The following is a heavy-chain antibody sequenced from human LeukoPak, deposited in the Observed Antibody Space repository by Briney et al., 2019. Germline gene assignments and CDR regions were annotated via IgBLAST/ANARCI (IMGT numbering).Heavy chain of an antibody. Sequence: GASVNVSCKASGSTFTSYYIHWVRQAPGQGLEWMGWINPNSGGTNYAQKFQGRVTMTRDTSISTAYMELSRLRSDDTAVYYCARESRSKLFSYWGQGTLVTVSS. CDR1: GSTFTSYY. CDR3: ARESRSKLFSY. J-gene: IGHJ4*02. D-gene: IGHD3-10*01. CDR2: INPNSGGT. V-gene: IGHV1-2*02.